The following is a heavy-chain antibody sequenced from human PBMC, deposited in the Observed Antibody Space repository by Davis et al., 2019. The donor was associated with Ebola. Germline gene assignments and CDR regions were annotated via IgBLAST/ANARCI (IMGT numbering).Heavy chain of an antibody. Sequence: ASVPVSCKASRYTLPSYDINWLRQATAQGLEWMGWLNPNSGNTHSTHKFQGRLTMTKNISIGTAYMELSSLRSEDTAAYYCAGGRTVTGTRGLSWFDPWGQGALVTVSS. V-gene: IGHV1-8*01. CDR1: RYTLPSYD. D-gene: IGHD6-19*01. CDR3: AGGRTVTGTRGLSWFDP. CDR2: LNPNSGNT. J-gene: IGHJ5*02.